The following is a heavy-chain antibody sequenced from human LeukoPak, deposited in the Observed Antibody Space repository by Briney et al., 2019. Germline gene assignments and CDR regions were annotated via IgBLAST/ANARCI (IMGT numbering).Heavy chain of an antibody. CDR2: ISAYSGDT. J-gene: IGHJ6*02. CDR3: ARDGIAARTSGMDV. V-gene: IGHV1-18*01. CDR1: AYTFTNYD. Sequence: WASVNVSFKASAYTFTNYDISWVRQAPGQGLEWMGWISAYSGDTNYAQKVQGRVTMTTDTSTSTAYMELRSLRSDDTAVYYCARDGIAARTSGMDVWGQGTTVTVSS. D-gene: IGHD6-6*01.